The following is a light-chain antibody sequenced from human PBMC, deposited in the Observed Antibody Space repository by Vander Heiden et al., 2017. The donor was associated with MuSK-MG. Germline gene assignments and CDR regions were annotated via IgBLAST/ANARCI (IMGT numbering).Light chain of an antibody. CDR2: DVS. J-gene: IGLJ2*01. V-gene: IGLV2-11*01. Sequence: QSALTQPRSVSGSPGQSVTISCTGTSSDVGGYNYVSWYQQHPDKAPQLMINDVSKRPAGVPGRFSGSKSGNAASLTISGLQAEDEADYYCCSYAGSYILIFGGGTKLTVL. CDR1: SSDVGGYNY. CDR3: CSYAGSYILI.